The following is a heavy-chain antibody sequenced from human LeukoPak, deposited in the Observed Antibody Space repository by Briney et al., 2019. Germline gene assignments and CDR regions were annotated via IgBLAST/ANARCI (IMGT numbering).Heavy chain of an antibody. Sequence: GGSLRLSCAASGFIFSTYDMSWVRQAPRKGLEWVSGISGSGGTTYDADSVKGRFTISRDNSKNTLYLQMSSLRAEDTAVYYCAKDRGGYCSGGSCHGAFHYWGQGTLVTVSS. D-gene: IGHD2-15*01. CDR1: GFIFSTYD. J-gene: IGHJ4*02. CDR3: AKDRGGYCSGGSCHGAFHY. CDR2: ISGSGGTT. V-gene: IGHV3-23*01.